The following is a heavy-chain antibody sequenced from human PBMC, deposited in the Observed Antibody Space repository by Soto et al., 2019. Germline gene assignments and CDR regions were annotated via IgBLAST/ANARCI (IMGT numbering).Heavy chain of an antibody. J-gene: IGHJ6*02. V-gene: IGHV1-69*01. Sequence: QVQLVQSGAEVKKPGSSVKVSCKASGGTFSSYAISWVRQAPGQGLEWMGGIIPIFGTANYAQKFQGRVTITADESTSTAYMELSSLRSEDTAVYYCARVPMVRGVMIYYGMDVWGQGTTVTVSS. CDR1: GGTFSSYA. CDR2: IIPIFGTA. D-gene: IGHD3-10*01. CDR3: ARVPMVRGVMIYYGMDV.